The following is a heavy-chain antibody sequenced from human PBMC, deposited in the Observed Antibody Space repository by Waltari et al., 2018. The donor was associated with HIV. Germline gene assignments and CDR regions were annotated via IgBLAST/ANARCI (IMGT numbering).Heavy chain of an antibody. CDR2: VYPGDSET. CDR1: GYRVTTYW. J-gene: IGHJ4*02. V-gene: IGHV5-51*01. CDR3: ARPGLAYCGGDCYYHF. Sequence: VQLVQSGTAVKKPGESLTISCKASGYRVTTYWLARVRRRTGQGLEWMGIVYPGDSETRYSPSFEGQVTISVDNSIATAYLQWSSLKASDSAVYYCARPGLAYCGGDCYYHFWGQGTLVSVSS. D-gene: IGHD2-21*02.